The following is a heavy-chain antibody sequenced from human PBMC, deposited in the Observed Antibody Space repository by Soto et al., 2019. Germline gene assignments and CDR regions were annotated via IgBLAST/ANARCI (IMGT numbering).Heavy chain of an antibody. CDR1: GYTFTNYG. CDR2: ISGYNGNT. D-gene: IGHD4-17*01. V-gene: IGHV1-18*04. Sequence: ASVKVSCKASGYTFTNYGLSRVRQAPGQGLEWMGWISGYNGNTKYVQKFQGRVTMTTDTSTSTAYMVVRSLRSDDTAVYYCARGSYGDSQNPFDSWGQGTLVTVSS. J-gene: IGHJ4*02. CDR3: ARGSYGDSQNPFDS.